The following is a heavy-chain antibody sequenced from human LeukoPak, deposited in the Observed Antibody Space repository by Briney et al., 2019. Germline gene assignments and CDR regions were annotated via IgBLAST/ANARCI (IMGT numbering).Heavy chain of an antibody. V-gene: IGHV4-39*07. J-gene: IGHJ6*02. Sequence: SETLSLTCTVSGGSISGTDLYWGWIRQLPGKGLEWIGNIHSSGNSFCNPSLKSRVTISVDTSKNQFSLKLSSVTAADTAVYYCARGLRDILTGRALNRARYGMDVWGQGTTVTVSS. CDR3: ARGLRDILTGRALNRARYGMDV. CDR2: IHSSGNS. D-gene: IGHD3-9*01. CDR1: GGSISGTDLY.